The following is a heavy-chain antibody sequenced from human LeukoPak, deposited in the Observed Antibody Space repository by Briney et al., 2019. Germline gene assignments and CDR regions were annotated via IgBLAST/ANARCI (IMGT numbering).Heavy chain of an antibody. CDR2: INWNGGST. D-gene: IGHD4-17*01. CDR1: GFTFDDYG. CDR3: AREGLREYYYYYMDV. Sequence: SGGSLRLSCEASGFTFDDYGMSWVRQAPGKGLEWVSGINWNGGSTGYADSVKGRFTISRDNAKNSLYLQMNSLRAEDTALYYCAREGLREYYYYYMDVWGKGTTVTVSS. J-gene: IGHJ6*03. V-gene: IGHV3-20*04.